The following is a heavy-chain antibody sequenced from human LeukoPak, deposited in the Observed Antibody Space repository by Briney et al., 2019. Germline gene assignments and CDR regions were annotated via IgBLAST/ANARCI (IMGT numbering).Heavy chain of an antibody. CDR2: ISGNGVAT. V-gene: IGHV3-23*01. CDR3: AKIYDSSAVDAFAF. D-gene: IGHD3-22*01. CDR1: GFTFDNYG. Sequence: GGSLRPSCAASGFTFDNYGMIWVRQAPGKGLEWVSAISGNGVATYYADSVKGRFTISRDNSKNTVFLQMNSLRAEDTAVYYCAKIYDSSAVDAFAFWGQGTMVTVSS. J-gene: IGHJ3*01.